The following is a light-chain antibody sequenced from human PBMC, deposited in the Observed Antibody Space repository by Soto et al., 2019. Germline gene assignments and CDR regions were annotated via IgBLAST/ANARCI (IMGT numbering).Light chain of an antibody. Sequence: EIVLTQSPGTLSLSPGERATLSCRASQSIASSYLGWYQQKPGQAPRLLIYGASSRATGIPDRFSGSGSGTDFTLSISRLEPEDFAVYYCQHYGTSPFTFGHGTKVEIK. CDR3: QHYGTSPFT. CDR1: QSIASSY. CDR2: GAS. V-gene: IGKV3-20*01. J-gene: IGKJ3*01.